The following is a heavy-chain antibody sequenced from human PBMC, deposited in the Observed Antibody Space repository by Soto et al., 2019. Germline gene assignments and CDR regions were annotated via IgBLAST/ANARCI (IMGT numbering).Heavy chain of an antibody. D-gene: IGHD6-19*01. V-gene: IGHV1-69*13. CDR1: GGTFSSYA. J-gene: IGHJ6*02. CDR3: ARGHSSAWFRPTQTSTSDGDYYYYGMDV. Sequence: ASVKVSCKASGGTFSSYAISWVRQAPGQGLEWMGGIIPIFGTANYAQKFQGRVTITADESTSTAYMELSSLRSEDTAVYYCARGHSSAWFRPTQTSTSDGDYYYYGMDVWGQGTTVTVSS. CDR2: IIPIFGTA.